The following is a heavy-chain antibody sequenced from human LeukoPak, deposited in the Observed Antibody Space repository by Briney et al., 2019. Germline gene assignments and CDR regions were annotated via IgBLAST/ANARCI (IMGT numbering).Heavy chain of an antibody. CDR1: GLTFSSYA. J-gene: IGHJ4*02. Sequence: PGGSLRLSCAASGLTFSSYAMSWVRQAPGKGLEWVSAISGSGGSTYYADSVKGRFTISRDNSKSTLYLQMNSLRAEDTAVYYCAKSPTTVIDLSDYWGQGTLVTVSS. D-gene: IGHD4-17*01. V-gene: IGHV3-23*01. CDR3: AKSPTTVIDLSDY. CDR2: ISGSGGST.